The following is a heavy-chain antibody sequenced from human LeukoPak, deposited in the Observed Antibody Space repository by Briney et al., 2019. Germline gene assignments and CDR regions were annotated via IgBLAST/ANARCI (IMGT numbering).Heavy chain of an antibody. CDR2: IYYSGST. D-gene: IGHD2-2*02. CDR3: ARDHPYCSSTSCYRGFFDY. J-gene: IGHJ4*02. Sequence: PSETLSLTCTVSGGSISSYYWSWIRQPPGKGLEWIGYIYYSGSTNYNPSLKSRVTISVDTSKNQFSLKLSSVTAADTAVYYCARDHPYCSSTSCYRGFFDYWGQGTLVTVSS. CDR1: GGSISSYY. V-gene: IGHV4-59*01.